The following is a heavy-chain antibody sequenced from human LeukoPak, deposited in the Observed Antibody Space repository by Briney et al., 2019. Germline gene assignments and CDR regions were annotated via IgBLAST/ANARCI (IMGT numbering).Heavy chain of an antibody. CDR1: DYTFTSYG. V-gene: IGHV1-18*01. Sequence: ASVKVSCKASDYTFTSYGISWVRQAPGQGLEWMGWISTYNGNTNYAQKLQGRFSMTTDTSTSTAYMELRSLRSDDTAVYYCARSSLAVAGSVFDYWGQGTLVTVS. J-gene: IGHJ4*02. CDR2: ISTYNGNT. D-gene: IGHD6-19*01. CDR3: ARSSLAVAGSVFDY.